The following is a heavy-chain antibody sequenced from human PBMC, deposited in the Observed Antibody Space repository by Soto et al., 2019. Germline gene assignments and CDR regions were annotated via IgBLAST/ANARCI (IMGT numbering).Heavy chain of an antibody. J-gene: IGHJ5*02. CDR1: GNTFTNFG. V-gene: IGHV1-18*01. D-gene: IGHD2-2*01. CDR2: ISAYTDDP. CDR3: ARVIPGAEAWFDP. Sequence: QGPLVQSGAEVKKPGASVKVSWTASGNTFTNFGVTWVRQAPGQGLEWMGWISAYTDDPNYAQKFQGRVTMTIDTSTSTAYLDLRSLTSDDTAVYYCARVIPGAEAWFDPWGQGTLVTVSS.